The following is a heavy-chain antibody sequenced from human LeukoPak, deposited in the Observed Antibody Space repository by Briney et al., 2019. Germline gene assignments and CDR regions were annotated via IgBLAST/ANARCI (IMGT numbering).Heavy chain of an antibody. Sequence: SETLSLTCAFYGASFSGYYWRWIRQPPGKGLEWIGEINHSGITTYNPSLKSRVTISVDTSKKQFSLKLNSVTAADPAVYYCAISHKWLLLDYWGQGTLVTVSS. D-gene: IGHD2-15*01. J-gene: IGHJ4*02. CDR2: INHSGIT. V-gene: IGHV4-34*01. CDR3: AISHKWLLLDY. CDR1: GASFSGYY.